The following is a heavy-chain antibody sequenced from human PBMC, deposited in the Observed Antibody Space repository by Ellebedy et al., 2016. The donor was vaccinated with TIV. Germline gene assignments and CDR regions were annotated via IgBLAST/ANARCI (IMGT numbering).Heavy chain of an antibody. Sequence: PGGSLRLSCAASGFTFSSYGMHWVRQAPGKGLEWVAVISYDGSNKYYADSVKGRFTISRDNSKNTLYLQMNSLRAEDTAVYYCAREIGYCGGDCYSAFDIWGQGTMVTVSS. D-gene: IGHD2-21*02. CDR2: ISYDGSNK. CDR1: GFTFSSYG. V-gene: IGHV3-30*03. J-gene: IGHJ3*02. CDR3: AREIGYCGGDCYSAFDI.